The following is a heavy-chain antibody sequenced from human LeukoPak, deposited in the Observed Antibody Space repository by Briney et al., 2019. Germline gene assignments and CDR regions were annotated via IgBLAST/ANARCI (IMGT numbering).Heavy chain of an antibody. D-gene: IGHD3-22*01. CDR1: GGSISSGGYY. CDR2: IYYSGST. J-gene: IGHJ5*02. V-gene: IGHV4-31*03. CDR3: ARIVVVNNWFDP. Sequence: PSETLSLTCTVSGGSISSGGYYWSWIRQHPGKGLEWIGYIYYSGSTYYNPSLKSRVTISVDTSKNQFSLTLSSLTAADTAVYYCARIVVVNNWFDPWGQGTLVTVSS.